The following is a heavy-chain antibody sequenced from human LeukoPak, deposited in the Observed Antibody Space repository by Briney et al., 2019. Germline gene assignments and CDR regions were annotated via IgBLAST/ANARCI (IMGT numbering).Heavy chain of an antibody. CDR1: GYTFTSYG. J-gene: IGHJ4*02. CDR2: ISAYNGNT. Sequence: ASVNVSCKASGYTFTSYGISWGRQAPGQGLEGMGWISAYNGNTNYAKTLQGRVTITTHTSTSTAYMELRSLRSDATAVSSCASDLIAYCGGDCSYDYWGQGTLVTVSS. V-gene: IGHV1-18*01. CDR3: ASDLIAYCGGDCSYDY. D-gene: IGHD2-21*02.